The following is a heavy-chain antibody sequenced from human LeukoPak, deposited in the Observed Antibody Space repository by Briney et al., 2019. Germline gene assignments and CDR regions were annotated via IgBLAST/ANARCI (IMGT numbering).Heavy chain of an antibody. CDR2: IGGSGDST. J-gene: IGHJ4*02. Sequence: GGSLRLSCAASGFTFNTYAMSWVRQAPGKGLDWVSTIGGSGDSTNYADSVKGRFTISRDNSKNMLYLQTHSLRVEDTAVYYCAKGKGTSSSSIDWWGQGTPVTVSS. V-gene: IGHV3-23*01. D-gene: IGHD2/OR15-2a*01. CDR1: GFTFNTYA. CDR3: AKGKGTSSSSIDW.